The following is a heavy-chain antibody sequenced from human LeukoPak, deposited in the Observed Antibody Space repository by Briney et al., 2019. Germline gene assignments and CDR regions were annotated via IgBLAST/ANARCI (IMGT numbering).Heavy chain of an antibody. Sequence: ASVKVPCKASGYSFTASYIHWVRQAPGQGLEWMGLISPSGGGTTYAQQFQGRVTMTRDMSTSTVYMEITSLTSADTAVYYCARGIRFLRLDNWGQGTLVTVSS. CDR3: ARGIRFLRLDN. CDR1: GYSFTASY. CDR2: ISPSGGGT. D-gene: IGHD3-3*01. V-gene: IGHV1-46*01. J-gene: IGHJ4*02.